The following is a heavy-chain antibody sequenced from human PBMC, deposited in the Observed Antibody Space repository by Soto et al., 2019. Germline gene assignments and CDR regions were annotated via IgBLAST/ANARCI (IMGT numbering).Heavy chain of an antibody. Sequence: QVQLVQSGAEVKKPGSSVKVSCKASGGTFSSYAISWVRQAPGQGLEWMGGIIPIFGTANYAQKFQGRVTINADESTSTVYMELSSLRSEDTAVYYWARDPLGWYAVGADYWGQGTLVTVSS. CDR3: ARDPLGWYAVGADY. D-gene: IGHD6-19*01. J-gene: IGHJ4*02. V-gene: IGHV1-69*01. CDR1: GGTFSSYA. CDR2: IIPIFGTA.